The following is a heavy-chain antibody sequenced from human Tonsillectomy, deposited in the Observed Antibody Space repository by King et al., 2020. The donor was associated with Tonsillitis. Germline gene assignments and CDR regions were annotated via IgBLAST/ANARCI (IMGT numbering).Heavy chain of an antibody. CDR2: ISGSGSGT. D-gene: IGHD6-6*01. CDR1: GFTFSTYA. Sequence: VQLVESGGGLVQPGGSLRLSCATSGFTFSTYAMSWVRQAPGKGLVWVSAISGSGSGTYYADSVKGRFTISRDTSKNTLYLQMNSLRAEDTAVYYCAKDMYSTSSNFDSWGQETLVTVSS. V-gene: IGHV3-23*04. CDR3: AKDMYSTSSNFDS. J-gene: IGHJ4*02.